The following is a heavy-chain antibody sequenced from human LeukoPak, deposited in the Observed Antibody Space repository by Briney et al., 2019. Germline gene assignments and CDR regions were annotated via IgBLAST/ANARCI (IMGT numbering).Heavy chain of an antibody. CDR3: ASRGYSYGGIDY. CDR1: GGSISSYY. D-gene: IGHD5-18*01. CDR2: IYYSGST. J-gene: IGHJ4*02. Sequence: PSETLSLTCTVSGGSISSYYWSWIRQPPGKGLEWIGSIYYSGSTYYNPSLKSRVTISVDTSKNQFSLKLSSVTAADTAVYYCASRGYSYGGIDYWGQGTLVTVSS. V-gene: IGHV4-59*05.